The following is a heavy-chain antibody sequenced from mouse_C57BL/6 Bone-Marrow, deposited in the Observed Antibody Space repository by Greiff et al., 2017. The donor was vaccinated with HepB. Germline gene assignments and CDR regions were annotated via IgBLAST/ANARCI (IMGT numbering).Heavy chain of an antibody. Sequence: QVQLQQSGAELVKPGASVKISCKASGYAFSSYWMNWVKQRPGKGLEWIGQIYPGDGDTNYNGKFKGKATLTADKSSSTAYMQLSSLTSEDSAVYFCARWVLPRYYYAMDYWGQGTSVTVSS. V-gene: IGHV1-80*01. CDR1: GYAFSSYW. CDR3: ARWVLPRYYYAMDY. CDR2: IYPGDGDT. D-gene: IGHD2-3*01. J-gene: IGHJ4*01.